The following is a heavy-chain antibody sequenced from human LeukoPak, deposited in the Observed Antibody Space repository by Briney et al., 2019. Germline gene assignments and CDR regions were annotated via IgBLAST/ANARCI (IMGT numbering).Heavy chain of an antibody. J-gene: IGHJ6*02. CDR1: GYSFTSYW. CDR2: IYPGDSDT. V-gene: IGHV5-51*01. D-gene: IGHD2-2*01. Sequence: GESLKISCKGSGYSFTSYWIGWVRQMPGKGLEWMGIIYPGDSDTTYSPSIQGQVTISADKSTSTAYLQWSSLKASDTAMYYCARRDGYCSSTSCYADYYYGMDVWGQGTTVTVSS. CDR3: ARRDGYCSSTSCYADYYYGMDV.